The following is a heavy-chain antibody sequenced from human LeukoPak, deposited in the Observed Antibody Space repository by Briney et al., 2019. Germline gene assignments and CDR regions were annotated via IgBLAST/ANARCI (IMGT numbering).Heavy chain of an antibody. V-gene: IGHV1-46*01. CDR2: INPSTGAT. CDR1: GYTFTSYH. J-gene: IGHJ4*02. Sequence: ASVEVSCKASGYTFTSYHMHWVRQAPGQGLEWMGIINPSTGATSYAQKFQGRVTMTRDTSTGTVYMELSSLRSEDTAVYYCARGTTNDYWGQGTLVTVSS. D-gene: IGHD1-1*01. CDR3: ARGTTNDY.